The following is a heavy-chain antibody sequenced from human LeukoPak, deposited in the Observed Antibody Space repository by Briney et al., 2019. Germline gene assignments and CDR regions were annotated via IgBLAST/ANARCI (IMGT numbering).Heavy chain of an antibody. J-gene: IGHJ4*02. CDR3: ARAVHSFYFDY. D-gene: IGHD3-16*02. V-gene: IGHV6-1*01. CDR2: TYYRSKWYN. CDR1: GDSVTSDSAA. Sequence: SQTLSLTCAISGDSVTSDSAAWNWIRQSPSIGLEWLGRTYYRSKWYNDYAVSVKSRITINPGTSKNQFALQLNSVTPEDTAVYYCARAVHSFYFDYWGQETLVTVSS.